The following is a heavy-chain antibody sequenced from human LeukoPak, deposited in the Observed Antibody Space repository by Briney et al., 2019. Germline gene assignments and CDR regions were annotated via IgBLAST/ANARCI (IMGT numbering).Heavy chain of an antibody. J-gene: IGHJ4*02. D-gene: IGHD5-18*01. CDR2: ISYDGSNK. CDR3: ARDLGYSYAQEGPLDY. V-gene: IGHV3-30-3*01. Sequence: GRSLRLSCAASGFTFSSYAMHWVRQAPGKGLEWVTVISYDGSNKYYADSVKGRFTISRDNSKNTLYLQMNSLRAEDTAVYYCARDLGYSYAQEGPLDYWGQGTLVTVSS. CDR1: GFTFSSYA.